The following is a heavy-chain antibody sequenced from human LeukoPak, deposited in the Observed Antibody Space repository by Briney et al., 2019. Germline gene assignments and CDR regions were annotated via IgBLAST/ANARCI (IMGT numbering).Heavy chain of an antibody. V-gene: IGHV1-69*13. CDR3: ARDTSGNFDY. D-gene: IGHD6-19*01. CDR2: IIPIFGTA. CDR1: GGTFSSYA. J-gene: IGHJ4*02. Sequence: SVNVSFKASGGTFSSYAISWVRQAPGQGLEWMGGIIPIFGTANYAQKFQGRVTITADESTSTAYMELSSLRSEDTAVYYCARDTSGNFDYWGQGTLVTVSS.